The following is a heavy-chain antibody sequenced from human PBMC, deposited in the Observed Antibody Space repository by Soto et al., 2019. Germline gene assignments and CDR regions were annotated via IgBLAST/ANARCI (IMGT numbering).Heavy chain of an antibody. V-gene: IGHV3-21*02. D-gene: IGHD1-26*01. J-gene: IGHJ4*02. CDR2: ISSSSSYI. Sequence: EVQLVESGGGLVKPGGSLRLSCAASGFTFSSYTMNWVRQAPGKWLEWVSSISSSSSYIHNADSVKGRFTISRDNAKNSLYLHMNSLRVEDTAVYYCARGPTSGTYVYWDQGTLVTVSS. CDR3: ARGPTSGTYVY. CDR1: GFTFSSYT.